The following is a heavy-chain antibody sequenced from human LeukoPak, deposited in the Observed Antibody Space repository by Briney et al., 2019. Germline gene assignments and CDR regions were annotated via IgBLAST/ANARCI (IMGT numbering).Heavy chain of an antibody. Sequence: GESLKISCKGSGYSFTSYWIGWVRQMPGKGLEWMGIIYPGDSDTRYSPSFQGQVTISADKSIITAYLQWSSLKGSDTAMYHRARLKGRYSYGSGDPWRQGTLVTVSS. CDR2: IYPGDSDT. CDR1: GYSFTSYW. J-gene: IGHJ5*02. V-gene: IGHV5-51*01. D-gene: IGHD5-18*01. CDR3: ARLKGRYSYGSGDP.